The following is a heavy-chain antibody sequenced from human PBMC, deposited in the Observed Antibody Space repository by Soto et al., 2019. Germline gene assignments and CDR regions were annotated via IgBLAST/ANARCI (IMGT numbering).Heavy chain of an antibody. CDR2: ISAYNGNT. V-gene: IGHV1-18*01. J-gene: IGHJ5*02. CDR1: GYPFTSYG. Sequence: CKASGYPFTSYGISWVRQAPGQGLEWMGWISAYNGNTNYAQKLQGRVTMTTDTSTSTAYMELRSLRSDDTAVYYCARDPQNRDGYNRRWFDPWGQGTLVTVSS. D-gene: IGHD5-12*01. CDR3: ARDPQNRDGYNRRWFDP.